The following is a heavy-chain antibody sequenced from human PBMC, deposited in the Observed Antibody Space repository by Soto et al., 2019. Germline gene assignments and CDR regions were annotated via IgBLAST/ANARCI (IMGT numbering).Heavy chain of an antibody. CDR2: VNPILSMS. CDR3: ATSYGSGYPAFDY. Sequence: QVQLVQSGAEVKRPGSSVKVSCKASGDAFSFYSVNWVRQAPGLGLEWMGRVNPILSMSNYAQRVQGRVTMTADKSTSTAYMEPSGLRSEDTAMYYCATSYGSGYPAFDYWGQGALVTVSS. V-gene: IGHV1-69*04. J-gene: IGHJ4*02. CDR1: GDAFSFYS. D-gene: IGHD3-10*01.